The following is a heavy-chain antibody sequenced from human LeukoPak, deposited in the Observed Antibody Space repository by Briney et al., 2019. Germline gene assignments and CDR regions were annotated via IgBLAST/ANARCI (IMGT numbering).Heavy chain of an antibody. Sequence: SETLSLTCTVSGGSISSYYWSWIRQPAGKGLEWIGRIYTSGSTNYNPSLKSRVTMSVDTSKNQFSLKLSSVTAADTAVYYCARVRYLDSSSWYGDYYYYYMDVWGKGTTVTISS. D-gene: IGHD6-13*01. CDR2: IYTSGST. CDR3: ARVRYLDSSSWYGDYYYYYMDV. CDR1: GGSISSYY. V-gene: IGHV4-4*07. J-gene: IGHJ6*03.